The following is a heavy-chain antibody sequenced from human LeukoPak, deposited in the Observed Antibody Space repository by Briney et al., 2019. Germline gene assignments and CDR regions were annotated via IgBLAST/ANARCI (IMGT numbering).Heavy chain of an antibody. J-gene: IGHJ4*02. D-gene: IGHD6-19*01. V-gene: IGHV3-66*01. CDR1: GFTVSSNY. Sequence: PGGSLRLSCAASGFTVSSNYMSWVRQAPGKGLEWVSVIYSGGSTYYADSVKGRFTISRDNSKNTLYLQMNSLRAEDTAVYYCARESGSGWYGTFDYWGQGTLVTVSS. CDR2: IYSGGST. CDR3: ARESGSGWYGTFDY.